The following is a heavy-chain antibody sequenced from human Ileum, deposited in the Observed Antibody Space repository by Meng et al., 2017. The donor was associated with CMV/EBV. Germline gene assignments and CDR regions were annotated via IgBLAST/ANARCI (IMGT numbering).Heavy chain of an antibody. J-gene: IGHJ4*02. CDR1: GFTFSGYW. CDR2: IHKNDGRT. Sequence: ERRLVDAGGVLVRLGCSLCLSCAASGFTFSGYWIHWVRQAPGKGLVWVSSIHKNDGRTYYGDSVNGRFTISRDNSKNMVYLQMSSLRVEDTAVYYCAREGTSGNEKHFDYWGQGTLVTVSS. D-gene: IGHD1-1*01. V-gene: IGHV3-74*01. CDR3: AREGTSGNEKHFDY.